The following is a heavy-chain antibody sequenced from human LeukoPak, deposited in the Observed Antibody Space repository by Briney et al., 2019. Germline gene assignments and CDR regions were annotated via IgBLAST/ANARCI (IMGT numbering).Heavy chain of an antibody. CDR1: GLTFSSYA. J-gene: IGHJ5*02. CDR3: AKDHRSFHGTTEFDP. Sequence: PGGSLRLSCAAPGLTFSSYAMSSVPQAPGKGLESVSTISGSGGSTHYADSVKGRFAISRDNSKNTLYLQMNSLRAEDTAVYYCAKDHRSFHGTTEFDPWGQGTLVTVSS. CDR2: ISGSGGST. D-gene: IGHD6-13*01. V-gene: IGHV3-23*01.